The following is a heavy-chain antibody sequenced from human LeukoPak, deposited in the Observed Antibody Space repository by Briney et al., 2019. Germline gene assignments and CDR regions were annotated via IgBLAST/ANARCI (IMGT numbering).Heavy chain of an antibody. CDR3: AREGGFYRPLDY. Sequence: SESLSLTCGVSGGSVINTNWWTWVPQPPGKGLEWIGEVPLDGRTNYNPSLGSRLTMSVDVYENQVSLKLTAVTAADTAVYYCAREGGFYRPLDYSGQGTLVTVSS. J-gene: IGHJ4*02. V-gene: IGHV4-4*02. D-gene: IGHD3-3*01. CDR1: GGSVINTNW. CDR2: VPLDGRT.